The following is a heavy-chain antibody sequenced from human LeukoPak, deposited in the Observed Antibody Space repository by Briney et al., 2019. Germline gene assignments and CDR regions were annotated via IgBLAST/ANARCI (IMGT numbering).Heavy chain of an antibody. CDR2: IYHSGST. CDR1: GGSISSGGYS. V-gene: IGHV4-30-2*01. CDR3: ARESADYDILTGEYYYYGMDV. Sequence: SQTLSLTCAVSGGSISSGGYSWSWIRQPPGKGLEWIGYIYHSGSTYYNPSLKSRVTISVDRSKNQFSLKLSSVTAADTAVYYCARESADYDILTGEYYYYGMDVWGQGTTVTVSS. D-gene: IGHD3-9*01. J-gene: IGHJ6*02.